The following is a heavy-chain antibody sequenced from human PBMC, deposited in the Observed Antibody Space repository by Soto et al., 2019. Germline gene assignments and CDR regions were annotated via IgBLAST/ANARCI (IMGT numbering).Heavy chain of an antibody. J-gene: IGHJ4*02. CDR2: IWYDGSNK. CDR3: AREYSSSSGLGY. CDR1: GFTFSSYG. Sequence: GGSLRLSCAASGFTFSSYGMHWVRQAPGKGLEWVAVIWYDGSNKYYADSVKGRFTISRDNSKNTLYLQMNSLRAEDTAVYYCAREYSSSSGLGYWGQGTLVTVSS. D-gene: IGHD6-6*01. V-gene: IGHV3-33*01.